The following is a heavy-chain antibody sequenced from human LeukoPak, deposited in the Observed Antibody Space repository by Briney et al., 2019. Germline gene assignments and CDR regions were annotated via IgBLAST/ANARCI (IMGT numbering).Heavy chain of an antibody. CDR1: GYTFTSYG. Sequence: ASVKVSCKASGYTFTSYGISWVRQAPGQGLEWMGWISAYNGNTNYAQKLQGRVTMTTDTSTNTAYMELRSLRSDDTAVYYCARWVGYSSSWYGPSGDYWGQGTLVTVSS. D-gene: IGHD6-13*01. CDR3: ARWVGYSSSWYGPSGDY. CDR2: ISAYNGNT. J-gene: IGHJ4*02. V-gene: IGHV1-18*01.